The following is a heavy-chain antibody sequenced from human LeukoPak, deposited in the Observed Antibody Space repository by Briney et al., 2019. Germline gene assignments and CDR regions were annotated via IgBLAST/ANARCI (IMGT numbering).Heavy chain of an antibody. CDR3: ARDRGGGRYYYYYMDV. D-gene: IGHD3-16*02. V-gene: IGHV4-31*03. CDR1: GGSISSGGYY. Sequence: SQTLSLTCTVSGGSISSGGYYWSWIRQHPGKGLEWIGYIYYSGSTYYNPSLKSRVTMSVDTSKNQFSLKLSSVTAADTAVYYCARDRGGGRYYYYYMDVWGKGTTVTVSS. J-gene: IGHJ6*03. CDR2: IYYSGST.